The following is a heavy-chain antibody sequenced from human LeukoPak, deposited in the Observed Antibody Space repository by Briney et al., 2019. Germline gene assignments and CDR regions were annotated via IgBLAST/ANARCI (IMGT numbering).Heavy chain of an antibody. J-gene: IGHJ4*02. Sequence: GGSLRLSCAASGFTFISYAMSWVREALGGGLEWLSAISGSADNTYYADSVKGLFTISRDNSKNTLYLQMKSLRAEDTAVYYCATLVFDSSGYSYFDYWGPGTLVTVSS. CDR3: ATLVFDSSGYSYFDY. V-gene: IGHV3-23*01. D-gene: IGHD3-9*01. CDR2: ISGSADNT. CDR1: GFTFISYA.